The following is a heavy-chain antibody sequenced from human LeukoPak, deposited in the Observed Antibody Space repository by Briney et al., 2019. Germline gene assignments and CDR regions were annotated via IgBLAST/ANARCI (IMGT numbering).Heavy chain of an antibody. V-gene: IGHV5-51*01. CDR3: ARRRLANKKYYYYYYGLDV. Sequence: GESLKISCKGSGYSFANYFIAWVRQMPGTGLEWMGIIYPGDSDTRYSPSFQGQVTISADKSINTAYLQWSSLKASDTAMYYCARRRLANKKYYYYYYGLDVWGQGTTVTVSS. CDR2: IYPGDSDT. CDR1: GYSFANYF. D-gene: IGHD3-9*01. J-gene: IGHJ6*02.